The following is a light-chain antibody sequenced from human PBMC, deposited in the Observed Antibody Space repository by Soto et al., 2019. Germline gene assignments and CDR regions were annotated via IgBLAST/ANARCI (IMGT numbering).Light chain of an antibody. Sequence: QSVLTQPASVSGSPGQSITISCTGTSSDVGGYNYVSWYQQHPGQVPKLTIYEVTNRPSGVSSRFSGSKSGHTASLTISGLQAEDEADYYCSSYTNSDTWVFGGGTKVTVL. V-gene: IGLV2-14*01. J-gene: IGLJ3*02. CDR2: EVT. CDR1: SSDVGGYNY. CDR3: SSYTNSDTWV.